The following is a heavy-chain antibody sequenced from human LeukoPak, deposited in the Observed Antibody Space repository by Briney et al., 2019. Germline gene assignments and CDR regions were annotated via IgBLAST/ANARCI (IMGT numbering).Heavy chain of an antibody. Sequence: SGGSLRLSCAAFGFTFSSYWMSWVRQAPGKGLEWVANIKQDGSEKYYVDSVKGRFTISRDNAKNSLYLQMNSLRAEDTAVYYCARELKSGYSGTYYYYYMDVWGKGTTVTVSS. D-gene: IGHD5-12*01. CDR3: ARELKSGYSGTYYYYYMDV. V-gene: IGHV3-7*01. J-gene: IGHJ6*03. CDR1: GFTFSSYW. CDR2: IKQDGSEK.